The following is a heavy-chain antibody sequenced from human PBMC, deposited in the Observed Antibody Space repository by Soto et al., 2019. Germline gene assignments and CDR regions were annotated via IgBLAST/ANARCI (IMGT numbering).Heavy chain of an antibody. CDR3: ARLATFGSLNWFDP. CDR1: GYSFTNND. D-gene: IGHD3-16*01. V-gene: IGHV1-8*01. CDR2: MNPGSGDT. Sequence: ASVKVSCKASGYSFTNNDVSWVRPATGQGLEWMVWMNPGSGDTGYAQKFQGRVTMTRDISIATAYMELSSLRSDDTAIYYCARLATFGSLNWFDPWGQGTPVTVSS. J-gene: IGHJ5*02.